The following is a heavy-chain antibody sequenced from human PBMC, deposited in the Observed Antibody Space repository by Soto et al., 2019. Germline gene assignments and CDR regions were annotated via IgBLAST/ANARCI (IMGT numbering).Heavy chain of an antibody. V-gene: IGHV1-69*13. J-gene: IGHJ4*02. CDR2: IIPIFGTA. CDR1: GVTFSSYA. CDR3: AVNPRLRYFDWLGYY. Sequence: SVKVSFKASGVTFSSYAISWVRQAPVQGLEWMGGIIPIFGTANYSQKFQCRVTITADESTSTAYMELSSLRSEDTAVYYCAVNPRLRYFDWLGYYWGQGTLVTVSS. D-gene: IGHD3-9*01.